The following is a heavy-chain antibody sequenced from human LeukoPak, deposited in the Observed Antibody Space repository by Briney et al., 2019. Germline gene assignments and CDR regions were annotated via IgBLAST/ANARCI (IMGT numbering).Heavy chain of an antibody. CDR2: INPSGGST. Sequence: GASVKVSCKASGYTFTSYYMHWVRQAPGQGLEWMGIINPSGGSTSYAQKFQGRVTMTRDTSTSTVYMELSSLRSGDTAVYYCARDVVRYYYDSSGYSPYYGMDVWGQGTTVTVSS. J-gene: IGHJ6*02. V-gene: IGHV1-46*01. CDR1: GYTFTSYY. CDR3: ARDVVRYYYDSSGYSPYYGMDV. D-gene: IGHD3-22*01.